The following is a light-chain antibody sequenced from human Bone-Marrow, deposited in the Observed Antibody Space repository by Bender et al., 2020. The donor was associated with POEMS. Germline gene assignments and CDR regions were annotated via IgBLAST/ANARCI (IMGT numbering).Light chain of an antibody. CDR2: EVT. J-gene: IGLJ1*01. CDR3: SSRAISGTFV. V-gene: IGLV2-14*02. CDR1: SSDIGNYNL. Sequence: QSALTQPASVSASPGQSITISCTGTSSDIGNYNLVSWYQQHPGRAPKLMIHEVTKRPSGVPDRFSGSKSGNTASLTISGLQAEDEADYYCSSRAISGTFVFGTGTKVTV.